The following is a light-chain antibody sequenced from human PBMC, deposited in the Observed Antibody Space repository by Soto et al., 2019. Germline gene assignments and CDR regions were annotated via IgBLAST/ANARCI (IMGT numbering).Light chain of an antibody. CDR3: QSYDSTLSARYV. CDR2: GNS. V-gene: IGLV1-40*01. J-gene: IGLJ1*01. Sequence: QSVLTQPPSVSGVPGQRVTISCTGSSSNIGANYDVHWYQQRPGTAPKLLIFGNSNRPSGVPDRFSGSKSGTSASLAITGLQAEDEGDYYCQSYDSTLSARYVFGTGTKLTVL. CDR1: SSNIGANYD.